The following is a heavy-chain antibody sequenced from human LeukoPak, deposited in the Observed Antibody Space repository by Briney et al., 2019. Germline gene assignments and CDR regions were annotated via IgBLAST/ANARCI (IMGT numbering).Heavy chain of an antibody. Sequence: SETLSLTCTVSGGSVSSGSYYWSWIRQPPGTGLEWIGYIYYSGSTNYNPSLKSRVTISVDTSKNQFSLKLSSVTAADTAVYYCASGGGGYFDSSDAFDIWGQGTMVTVSS. J-gene: IGHJ3*02. CDR2: IYYSGST. D-gene: IGHD3-9*01. V-gene: IGHV4-61*01. CDR1: GGSVSSGSYY. CDR3: ASGGGGYFDSSDAFDI.